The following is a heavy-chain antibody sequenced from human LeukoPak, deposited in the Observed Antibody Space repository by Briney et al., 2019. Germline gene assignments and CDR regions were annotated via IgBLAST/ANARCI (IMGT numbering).Heavy chain of an antibody. J-gene: IGHJ1*01. D-gene: IGHD3-22*01. CDR1: GGSISSGGYS. CDR2: IYYSGST. V-gene: IGHV4-30-4*07. Sequence: PSETLSLTCAVYGGSISSGGYSWSWIRQPPGKGLEWIGYIYYSGSTYYNPSLKSRVTISVDTSKNQFSLKLSSVTAADTAVYYCAREEYYYDSSGYPARLWYFQHWGQGTLVTVSS. CDR3: AREEYYYDSSGYPARLWYFQH.